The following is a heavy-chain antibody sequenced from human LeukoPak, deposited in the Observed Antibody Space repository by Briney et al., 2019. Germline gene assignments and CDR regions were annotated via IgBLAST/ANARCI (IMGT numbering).Heavy chain of an antibody. CDR1: GFTFSSYG. Sequence: GGSLRLSCAASGFTFSSYGMHWVRQAPGKGLEWVAVISYDGSNKYYADSVKGRFTISRDNSKNTLYLQMNSLRAEDTAVYYCAKEAYGSKAYSSGWEFDYWGQGTLVTVSS. D-gene: IGHD6-25*01. CDR3: AKEAYGSKAYSSGWEFDY. J-gene: IGHJ4*02. V-gene: IGHV3-30*18. CDR2: ISYDGSNK.